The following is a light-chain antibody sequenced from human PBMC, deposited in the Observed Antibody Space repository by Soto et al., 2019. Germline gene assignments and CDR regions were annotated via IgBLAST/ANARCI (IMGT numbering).Light chain of an antibody. CDR1: QTISSW. CDR2: KAS. V-gene: IGKV1-5*03. J-gene: IGKJ1*01. Sequence: DIQMTQSPSTLSGSVGDRVTITCRASQTISSWLAWYQQKPGKAPKLLIYKASTLKSGATSRFSGSGSGTEFTLTISSLQTDDFATYYRQHYNSDSEAFGQGTKVQLK. CDR3: QHYNSDSEA.